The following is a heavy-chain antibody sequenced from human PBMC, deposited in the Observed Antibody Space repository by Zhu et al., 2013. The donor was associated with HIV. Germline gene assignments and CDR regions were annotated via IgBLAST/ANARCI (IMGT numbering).Heavy chain of an antibody. CDR1: GFTVSSNE. D-gene: IGHD6-13*01. V-gene: IGHV3-66*01. CDR3: ARAVPIDSSSWYSGSGREGYYYYGMDV. J-gene: IGHJ6*02. Sequence: VQLVESRGVLVQPGGSLRLSCAASGFTVSSNEMSWVRQAPGKGLEWVSSISGGSTYYADSRKGRFTISRDNSKNTLHLQMNSLRAEDTAVYYCARAVPIDSSSWYSGSGREGYYYYGMDVWGQGTTVTVSS. CDR2: ISGGST.